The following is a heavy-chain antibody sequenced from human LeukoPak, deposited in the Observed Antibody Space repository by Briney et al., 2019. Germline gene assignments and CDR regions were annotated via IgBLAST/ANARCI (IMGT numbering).Heavy chain of an antibody. CDR2: VYYSGST. V-gene: IGHV4-30-4*01. CDR3: ASRAAARFDP. Sequence: RASETLSLTCTVSGGSISSGDYYWSWIRQPPGKGLEWIGYVYYSGSTYYNPSIKSRVTISIDTSKNQFSLKVSSVTATDTAVYYCASRAAARFDPWGQGTLVTVSS. CDR1: GGSISSGDYY. D-gene: IGHD6-13*01. J-gene: IGHJ5*02.